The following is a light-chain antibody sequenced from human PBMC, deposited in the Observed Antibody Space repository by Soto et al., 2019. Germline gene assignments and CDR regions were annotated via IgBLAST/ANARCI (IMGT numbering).Light chain of an antibody. J-gene: IGKJ2*01. CDR3: QVFDDSPGYI. CDR1: QSVSRYS. V-gene: IGKV3-20*01. CDR2: AAT. Sequence: EIVLTQSPDTLSLSPGDRATLSCRASQSVSRYSFAWYQQKPGQAPRLLMYAATTRATGIPDRFADSVSGTHFTLSITRLEPADIAVYYCQVFDDSPGYILGQGTKLEIK.